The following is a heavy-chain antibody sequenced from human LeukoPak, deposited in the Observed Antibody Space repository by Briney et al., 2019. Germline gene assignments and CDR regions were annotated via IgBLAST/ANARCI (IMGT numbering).Heavy chain of an antibody. CDR1: GGSFSGYY. CDR3: ARGPRSGYYSFDY. CDR2: INHSGST. J-gene: IGHJ4*02. D-gene: IGHD3-22*01. Sequence: SETLSLTCAVYGGSFSGYYWSWIRQPPGKGLEWIGEINHSGSTNYNPSLKGRVTISVDTSKNQFSLKLSSVTAADTAVYYCARGPRSGYYSFDYWGQGTLVTVSS. V-gene: IGHV4-34*01.